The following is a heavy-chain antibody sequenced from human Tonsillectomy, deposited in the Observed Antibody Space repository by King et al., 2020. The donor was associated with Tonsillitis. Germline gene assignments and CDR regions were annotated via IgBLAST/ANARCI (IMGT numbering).Heavy chain of an antibody. D-gene: IGHD3-3*01. CDR3: ARGGDDFWNGDHRGNWFDP. CDR1: GGSISSGRYY. J-gene: IGHJ5*02. Sequence: VQLQESGPGLVKPSQTLSLTCLVSGGSISSGRYYWSWIRQPAGKELEWIGHIYSSGSTNYNLSLKSRVTMSVDTSKNQFSLKLTSVTAADTAVYYCARGGDDFWNGDHRGNWFDPWGQGTLVTVSS. CDR2: IYSSGST. V-gene: IGHV4-61*02.